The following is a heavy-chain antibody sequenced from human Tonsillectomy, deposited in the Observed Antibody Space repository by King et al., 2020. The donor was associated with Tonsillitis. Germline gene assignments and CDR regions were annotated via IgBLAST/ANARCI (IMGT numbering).Heavy chain of an antibody. Sequence: VQLVESGGGLVQPGGSLRLSCAASEFTFSSYAMTWVRQAPGKGLEWVSAISGSGGSTYYADSVKGRFTISRDNSKNTLYLQMNSLRAEDTAVYYCAKDSGPYYYYYGMDVWGQGTTVTVSS. V-gene: IGHV3-23*04. CDR3: AKDSGPYYYYYGMDV. CDR2: ISGSGGST. CDR1: EFTFSSYA. J-gene: IGHJ6*02.